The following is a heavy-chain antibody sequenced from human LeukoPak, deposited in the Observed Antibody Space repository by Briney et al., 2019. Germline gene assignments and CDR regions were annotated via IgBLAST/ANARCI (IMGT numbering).Heavy chain of an antibody. J-gene: IGHJ4*02. CDR2: ISSSSSYI. D-gene: IGHD4-23*01. CDR3: AREVHDYGGNSDSY. CDR1: GFTFSSYS. V-gene: IGHV3-21*01. Sequence: PGGSLRLSCVASGFTFSSYSMNWVRQAPGKGLEWVSSISSSSSYIYYADSVKGRFTISRDNAKNSLYLQMNSLRAEDTAVYYCAREVHDYGGNSDSYWGQGTLVTVSS.